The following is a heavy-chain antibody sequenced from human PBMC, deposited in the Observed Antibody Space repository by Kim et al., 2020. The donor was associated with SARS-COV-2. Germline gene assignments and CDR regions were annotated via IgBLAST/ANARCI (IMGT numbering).Heavy chain of an antibody. J-gene: IGHJ5*02. D-gene: IGHD1-1*01. Sequence: SETLSLTCTVSGGSISSGSYYWSWIRQPAGKGLEWIGRIYTSGSTNYNPSLKSRVTISVDTSKNQFSLKLSSVTAADTAVYYCARGPSANWNDGHNWFDPWGQGTLVTVSS. CDR1: GGSISSGSYY. CDR3: ARGPSANWNDGHNWFDP. CDR2: IYTSGST. V-gene: IGHV4-61*02.